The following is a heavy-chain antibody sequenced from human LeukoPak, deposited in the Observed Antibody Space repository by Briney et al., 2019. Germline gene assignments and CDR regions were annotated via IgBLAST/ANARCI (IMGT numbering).Heavy chain of an antibody. J-gene: IGHJ4*02. CDR2: IYSGGST. Sequence: GGSLRLSCAASGFTVSSNYMTWVRQAPGKGVEWVSLIYSGGSTYYADSVKGRFTVSRDNSKNTLYLQMHSLRAEDTAVYYCARDFRNGYIDYWGQGTLVTVSS. CDR1: GFTVSSNY. V-gene: IGHV3-66*01. D-gene: IGHD2-8*01. CDR3: ARDFRNGYIDY.